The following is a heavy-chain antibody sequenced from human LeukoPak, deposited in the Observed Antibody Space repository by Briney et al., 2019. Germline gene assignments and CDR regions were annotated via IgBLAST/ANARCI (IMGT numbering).Heavy chain of an antibody. CDR1: GFTLSNYP. Sequence: GGSLTLSCAASGFTLSNYPMICLRQATGKGREWFSYISSSSSTIYYEDSMKGRFTISRENAKNSLYLQMNSLRDEDTAVYYCKGSSWYNYYYMDVWGKGTTVTVSS. J-gene: IGHJ6*03. D-gene: IGHD6-13*01. V-gene: IGHV3-48*02. CDR2: ISSSSSTI. CDR3: KGSSWYNYYYMDV.